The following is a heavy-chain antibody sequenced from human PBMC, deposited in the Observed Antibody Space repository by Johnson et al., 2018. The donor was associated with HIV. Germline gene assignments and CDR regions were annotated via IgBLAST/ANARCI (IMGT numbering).Heavy chain of an antibody. CDR1: GFTFSSYA. J-gene: IGHJ3*02. V-gene: IGHV3-30-3*01. CDR3: VRALQRWLQLGNALDI. D-gene: IGHD5-24*01. CDR2: ISYDGSNK. Sequence: QVQLVESGGGLVQPGGSLRLSCAASGFTFSSYAMHWVRQAPGKGLEWVAVISYDGSNKYYADSVKGRFTISRDNSKNTLYLQMNSLRAEDTAVHYCVRALQRWLQLGNALDIWGQGTMVTVSS.